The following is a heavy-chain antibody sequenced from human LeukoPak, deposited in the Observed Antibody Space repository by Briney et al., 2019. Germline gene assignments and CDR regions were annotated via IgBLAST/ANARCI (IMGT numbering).Heavy chain of an antibody. CDR3: ASRGYCSGGSCRHYYGMDV. CDR2: IIPILGIA. V-gene: IGHV1-69*04. Sequence: GSSVKVSCKASGGTFSSYAISWVRQAPGQGLEWMGRIIPILGIANYAQKFQGRVTITADKSTSTAYMELNSLRSEDTAVYYCASRGYCSGGSCRHYYGMDVWGQGTTVTVSS. J-gene: IGHJ6*02. D-gene: IGHD2-15*01. CDR1: GGTFSSYA.